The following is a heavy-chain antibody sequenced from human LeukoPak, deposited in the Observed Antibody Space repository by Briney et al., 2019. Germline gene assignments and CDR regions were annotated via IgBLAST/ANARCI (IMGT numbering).Heavy chain of an antibody. CDR3: ARRSWGSSSALGTIDFEY. V-gene: IGHV4-34*01. CDR1: GGSFSGYY. J-gene: IGHJ4*02. CDR2: INHSGST. D-gene: IGHD6-6*01. Sequence: PSETLSLTCAVYGGSFSGYYWSWIRQPPGKGLEWIGEINHSGSTNYNPSLKSRVTISVDTSKNQFSLKLSSVTAADTAMYYCARRSWGSSSALGTIDFEYWGQGTLVTVSS.